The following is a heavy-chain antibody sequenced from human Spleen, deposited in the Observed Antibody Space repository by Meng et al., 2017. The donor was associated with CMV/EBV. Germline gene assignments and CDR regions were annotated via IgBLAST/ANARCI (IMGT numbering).Heavy chain of an antibody. D-gene: IGHD6-6*01. Sequence: SGPTLVKPTQTLTLTCTFSGFSLSTGGVGVGWIRQPPGKALEWLALIYWNDDKRYSPSLRSRLTITKDTSQNQVVLTMTNMDPVDTASYFCVRGYSTSSHYYGMDVWGQGTTVTVSS. CDR1: GFSLSTGGVG. J-gene: IGHJ6*02. CDR2: IYWNDDK. V-gene: IGHV2-5*01. CDR3: VRGYSTSSHYYGMDV.